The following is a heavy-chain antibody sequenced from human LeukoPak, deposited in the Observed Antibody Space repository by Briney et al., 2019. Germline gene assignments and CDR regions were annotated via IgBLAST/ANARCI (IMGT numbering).Heavy chain of an antibody. D-gene: IGHD3-16*01. CDR1: GFTFSTYG. V-gene: IGHV3-30*18. Sequence: SGGSLRLSCAASGFTFSTYGMHWVRQTPGKGLEWVAVISYDGSIKYYADPVKGRFTVSRDNSKNTLYLEMNSLRAEDTAVYYCAKGYGQRLVNNWFDPWGQGTLVTVSS. CDR2: ISYDGSIK. CDR3: AKGYGQRLVNNWFDP. J-gene: IGHJ5*02.